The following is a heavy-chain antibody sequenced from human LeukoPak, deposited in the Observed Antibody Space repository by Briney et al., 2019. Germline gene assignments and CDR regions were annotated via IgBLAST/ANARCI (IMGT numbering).Heavy chain of an antibody. D-gene: IGHD5-18*01. CDR3: AKQTRAEIKLWLRCIDD. Sequence: GASLRLSCAASGFTFSSYAMSWVRQAPGKGLEWVSAISGCGGSTYYADSVKGRCTISRDNSKTTLYLQMNSLSAQATAVYYCAKQTRAEIKLWLRCIDDWGQGTLVTVSS. CDR1: GFTFSSYA. V-gene: IGHV3-23*01. J-gene: IGHJ4*02. CDR2: ISGCGGST.